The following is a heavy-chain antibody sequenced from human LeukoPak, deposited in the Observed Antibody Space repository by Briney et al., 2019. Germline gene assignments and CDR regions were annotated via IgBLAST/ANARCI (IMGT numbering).Heavy chain of an antibody. CDR3: AKGGYYDSSGSSEFDY. D-gene: IGHD3-22*01. J-gene: IGHJ4*02. V-gene: IGHV3-30*02. CDR2: IRNDGRNK. Sequence: PGGSLRLSCGAPGFTFSSYGMHWVRQAPGKGLEWVAFIRNDGRNKYYADSVKGRFTISRDNSKNTLYLQMNSLRAEDTAVYYCAKGGYYDSSGSSEFDYWGQGTLVTVSS. CDR1: GFTFSSYG.